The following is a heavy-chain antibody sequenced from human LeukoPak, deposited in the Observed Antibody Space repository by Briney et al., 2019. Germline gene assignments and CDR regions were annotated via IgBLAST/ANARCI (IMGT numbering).Heavy chain of an antibody. D-gene: IGHD3-10*01. CDR3: ARDSGTTGEVKFDP. Sequence: SETLSLTCAVSGGSISSNNWWSWVRPAPGKGLEWIGEMYHSGNTNYNPSLKSRVTISVDKSKNQFSLRLSSVTAADTAVYYCARDSGTTGEVKFDPWGQGTLVTVSS. J-gene: IGHJ5*02. V-gene: IGHV4-4*02. CDR2: MYHSGNT. CDR1: GGSISSNNW.